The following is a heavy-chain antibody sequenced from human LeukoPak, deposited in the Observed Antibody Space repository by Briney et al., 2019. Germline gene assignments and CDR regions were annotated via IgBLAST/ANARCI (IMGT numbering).Heavy chain of an antibody. CDR3: ARGCSGGGCYSGLPVDY. D-gene: IGHD2-15*01. Sequence: ASVKVSCKASGYTLINYGFGISWVRQAPGQGLEWMGWISTYNGDRKYAQKFQGRVTMTIDTSTSIVYLQLRTLTSDDTAVYYCARGCSGGGCYSGLPVDYWGQGTLVTVSS. V-gene: IGHV1-18*01. J-gene: IGHJ4*02. CDR1: GYTLINYG. CDR2: ISTYNGDR.